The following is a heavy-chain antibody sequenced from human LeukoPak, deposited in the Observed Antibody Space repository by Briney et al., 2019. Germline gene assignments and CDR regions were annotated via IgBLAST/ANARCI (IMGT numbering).Heavy chain of an antibody. V-gene: IGHV3-30*18. Sequence: GRSLRLSCAASGFTFSTYAMHWVRQAPGKGLEWVAVISYDGINKYYADSVKGRFTISRNNSKNTLYLQMNSLRPEDTAVYYCAEASVHSTEPVYYFDFWGQGTLVTVSS. J-gene: IGHJ4*02. CDR3: AEASVHSTEPVYYFDF. CDR2: ISYDGINK. D-gene: IGHD6-13*01. CDR1: GFTFSTYA.